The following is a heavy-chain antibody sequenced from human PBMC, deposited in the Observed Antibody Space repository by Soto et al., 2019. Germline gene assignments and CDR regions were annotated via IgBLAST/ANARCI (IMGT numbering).Heavy chain of an antibody. V-gene: IGHV4-4*07. Sequence: PSDSMALGCTVCGDCVTSFYCNGIRKPAGQGLEWIGRIYPSGSTIYNPSLENRVSMSVDRSRDQVSLTFSSVTAADTALYYCARDEYSSPRGAFDLWGQGTLVTVSS. D-gene: IGHD6-19*01. CDR2: IYPSGST. CDR1: GDCVTSFY. J-gene: IGHJ3*01. CDR3: ARDEYSSPRGAFDL.